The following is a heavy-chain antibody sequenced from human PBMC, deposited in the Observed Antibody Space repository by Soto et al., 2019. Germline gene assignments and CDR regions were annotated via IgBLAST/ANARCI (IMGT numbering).Heavy chain of an antibody. CDR3: ARGVGSGSYYNQYNWFDP. CDR2: INVYNGNT. J-gene: IGHJ5*02. CDR1: GYTFTSYY. V-gene: IGHV1-18*04. D-gene: IGHD3-10*01. Sequence: GASVKVSCKASGYTFTSYYMHWVRQAPGQVLEWMGWINVYNGNTKYAQKVQGRVTMTTDTSTSTAYMELRSLRSDDTAVYYCARGVGSGSYYNQYNWFDPWGQGTLVTVSS.